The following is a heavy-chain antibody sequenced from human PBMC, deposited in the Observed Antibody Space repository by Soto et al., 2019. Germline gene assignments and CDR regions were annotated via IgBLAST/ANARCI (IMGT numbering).Heavy chain of an antibody. Sequence: GGSLRLSCAASGFTFSSYAMSWVRQAPGKGLEWVSAISGSGGSTYYADSVKGRSTISRDNSKNTLYLQMNSLRAEDTAVYYCARGAYCVGDCYLDYYYYYYMDVWGKGTTVTVSS. CDR3: ARGAYCVGDCYLDYYYYYYMDV. V-gene: IGHV3-23*01. J-gene: IGHJ6*03. CDR1: GFTFSSYA. D-gene: IGHD2-21*01. CDR2: ISGSGGST.